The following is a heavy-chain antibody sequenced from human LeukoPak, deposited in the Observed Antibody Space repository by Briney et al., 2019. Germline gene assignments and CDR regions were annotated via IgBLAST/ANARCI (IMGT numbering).Heavy chain of an antibody. V-gene: IGHV3-23*01. CDR3: AKKAGSRTDQYPLDY. CDR2: ISGSGGTT. CDR1: GITFSSYA. Sequence: PGGSLRLSCAASGITFSSYAVSWVRQAPGKGLEWVSVISGSGGTTYYADSVKGRFTISRDNSKNTLYLQMRSLRAEDTAVYYCAKKAGSRTDQYPLDYWGQGTLVTVSS. J-gene: IGHJ4*02. D-gene: IGHD2-15*01.